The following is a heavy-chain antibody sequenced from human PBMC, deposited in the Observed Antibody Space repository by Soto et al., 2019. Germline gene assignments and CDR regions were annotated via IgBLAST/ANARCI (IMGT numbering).Heavy chain of an antibody. CDR2: ISGNGAET. Sequence: GGSLRLSCAASGFPFSSYAMSWVRQAPGKGLEWVSAISGNGAETSYAASVRGRFTISRDNSRDTLYLQMNSVTPEDTAVYYCAREFPYYVSSDSYLDYWGQGALVTVSS. CDR3: AREFPYYVSSDSYLDY. J-gene: IGHJ4*02. CDR1: GFPFSSYA. D-gene: IGHD3-16*01. V-gene: IGHV3-23*01.